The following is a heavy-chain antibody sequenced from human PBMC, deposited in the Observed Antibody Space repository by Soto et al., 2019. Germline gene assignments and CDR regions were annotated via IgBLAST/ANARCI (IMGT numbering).Heavy chain of an antibody. D-gene: IGHD6-19*01. CDR3: ARGPSGWLGFDC. CDR1: GFTLSSYW. Sequence: EVQLVESGGGLVQPGGSLRLSCAASGFTLSSYWMHWVRQAPGKGLVWVSRINSDGSSTSYADSVKGRFTISRDNAKNTLYLQMNSLRAEDTAVYYCARGPSGWLGFDCWGQGTLVTVAS. V-gene: IGHV3-74*01. CDR2: INSDGSST. J-gene: IGHJ4*02.